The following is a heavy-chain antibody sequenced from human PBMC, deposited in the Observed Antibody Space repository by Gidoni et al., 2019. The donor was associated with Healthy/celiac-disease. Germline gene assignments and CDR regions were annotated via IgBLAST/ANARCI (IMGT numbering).Heavy chain of an antibody. V-gene: IGHV4-34*01. CDR1: GGSFSGYY. CDR2: INHSGLT. CDR3: ARGKRYYGSGSYPSRFDP. Sequence: QVRLQQWGAGLLKPSATLSLPCAVYGGSFSGYYWSWIRQPPGKGLEWIGEINHSGLTNYNPSQKSRVTISVETSKNQFSLKRSSVTAADTAGYYWARGKRYYGSGSYPSRFDPWGQGTLVTVSS. J-gene: IGHJ5*02. D-gene: IGHD3-10*01.